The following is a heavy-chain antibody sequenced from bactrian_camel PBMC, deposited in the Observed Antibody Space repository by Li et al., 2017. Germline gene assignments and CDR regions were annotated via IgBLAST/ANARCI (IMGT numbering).Heavy chain of an antibody. Sequence: HVQLVESGGGLVQPGGSLVLSCAASGFTFSTTSMFWVRQAPGKGLEYVTAIDSGGGSYYPDSVKGRFTASRDNAKNALYLQMNNLRPEDSAMYYCAANQPPCGGDWFCLAGPGGYWGQGTQVTVS. CDR2: IDSGGGS. V-gene: IGHV3S1*01. D-gene: IGHD7*01. J-gene: IGHJ6*01. CDR3: AANQPPCGGDWFCLAGPGGY. CDR1: GFTFSTTS.